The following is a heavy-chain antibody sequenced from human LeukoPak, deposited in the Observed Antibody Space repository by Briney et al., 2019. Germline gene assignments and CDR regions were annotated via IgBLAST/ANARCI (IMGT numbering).Heavy chain of an antibody. CDR1: GFTFSSYA. Sequence: GRSLRLSCAASGFTFSSYAMHWVRQAPGKGLEWVAVISYDGSNKDYADSVKGRFTISRDNSKNTLYLQMNSLRAEDTAVYYCARDERIVDTAMATAYFDYWGQGTLVTVSS. V-gene: IGHV3-30*04. J-gene: IGHJ4*02. D-gene: IGHD5-18*01. CDR2: ISYDGSNK. CDR3: ARDERIVDTAMATAYFDY.